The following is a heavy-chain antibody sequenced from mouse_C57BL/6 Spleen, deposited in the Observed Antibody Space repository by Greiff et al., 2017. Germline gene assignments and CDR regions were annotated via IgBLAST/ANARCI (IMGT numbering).Heavy chain of an antibody. CDR2: VYPGDGDT. V-gene: IGHV1-80*01. CDR3: ERAEPYFDY. Sequence: VQLQQSGPELVKPGPSVKISCKASGYAFTSYWMNWVKQRPGKGLEWIGQVYPGDGDTNYNGKFKGKATLTADTSSSTAYMQLSSLTSEDSAVYCYERAEPYFDYWGQGTTLTVSS. J-gene: IGHJ2*01. CDR1: GYAFTSYW. D-gene: IGHD6-1*01.